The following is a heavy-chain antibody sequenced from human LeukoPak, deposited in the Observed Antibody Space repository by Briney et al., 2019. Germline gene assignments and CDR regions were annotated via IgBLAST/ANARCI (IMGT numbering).Heavy chain of an antibody. D-gene: IGHD3-3*01. CDR1: GFTFRNYW. Sequence: GGSLRLSCEASGFTFRNYWMSRVRQAPGKGLECVASINQDGSERYYVDSVTGRFTISRDNSKNLVYLQMNTLRAEDTSIYYCASGVVFDFWGQGILVTVSS. V-gene: IGHV3-7*03. CDR2: INQDGSER. CDR3: ASGVVFDF. J-gene: IGHJ4*02.